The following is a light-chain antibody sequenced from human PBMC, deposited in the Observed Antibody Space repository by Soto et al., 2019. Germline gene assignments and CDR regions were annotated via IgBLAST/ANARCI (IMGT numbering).Light chain of an antibody. J-gene: IGKJ4*01. CDR2: EAS. CDR3: MQSIQFPLT. V-gene: IGKV2D-29*01. CDR1: ESLLHTDDKTY. Sequence: IVLTQTPLSLSVTPGQPASISCKSSESLLHTDDKTYLYWYLHKPGQPPQLLIYEASKRFSGVPDRFSGSGSGTDFTLKISRVEAGDVGVYYCMQSIQFPLTFGGGTKVDI.